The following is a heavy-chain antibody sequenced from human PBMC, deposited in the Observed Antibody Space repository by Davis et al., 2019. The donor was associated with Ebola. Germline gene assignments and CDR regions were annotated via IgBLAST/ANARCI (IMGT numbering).Heavy chain of an antibody. V-gene: IGHV3-30-3*01. J-gene: IGHJ4*02. Sequence: GESLKISCAASGFTLSNYAMHWVRQAPGKGLEWVAVISNDGSNKYYADSVKGRFTISRDNSKNTLYLQMNSLRAEDTAVYYCASLPTGTRARYFDYWGQGTLVTVSS. D-gene: IGHD1-1*01. CDR1: GFTLSNYA. CDR3: ASLPTGTRARYFDY. CDR2: ISNDGSNK.